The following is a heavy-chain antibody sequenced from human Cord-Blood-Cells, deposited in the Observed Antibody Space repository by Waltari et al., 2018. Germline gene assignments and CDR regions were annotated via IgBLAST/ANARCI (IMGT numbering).Heavy chain of an antibody. J-gene: IGHJ4*02. V-gene: IGHV4-61*09. Sequence: QVQLQESGPGLVKPSQTLSLTCTVSGGSISSGSYYWSWIRQPAGKGLEWIGYICTSCSTNYNPSLKSRVTISVDTSKNQFSLKLSSVTAADTAVYYCARIKDIVLMVYDYWGQGTLVTVSS. CDR2: ICTSCST. D-gene: IGHD2-8*01. CDR1: GGSISSGSYY. CDR3: ARIKDIVLMVYDY.